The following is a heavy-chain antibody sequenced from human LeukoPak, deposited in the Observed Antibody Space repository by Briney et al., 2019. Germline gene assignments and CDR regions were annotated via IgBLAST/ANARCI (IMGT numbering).Heavy chain of an antibody. CDR2: ITPSGGT. Sequence: ASVKVSCKASVYTFTSYAIHWVRQAPGQGLEWMGWITPSGGTNYPQNFQGRGAITWDTSITTAYMDLTRLTSDDPAVYYCARDRYGDGFAHLDSWGQGTLVTVSS. D-gene: IGHD5-24*01. J-gene: IGHJ4*02. CDR1: VYTFTSYA. V-gene: IGHV1-2*02. CDR3: ARDRYGDGFAHLDS.